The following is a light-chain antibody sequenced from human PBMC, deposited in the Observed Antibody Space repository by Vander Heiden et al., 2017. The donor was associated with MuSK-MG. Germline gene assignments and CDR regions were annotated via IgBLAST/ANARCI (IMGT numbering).Light chain of an antibody. Sequence: VLTQPPSVTAAVGKSASITCCGNKMGSKSVSWSQQTPGQAPVLVIYYDSDRPSVIPAEFSGSNCGVTATLTSSRVKAGDEADYCCQVCDDMSDHVVFGGGTKLTVL. CDR3: QVCDDMSDHVV. CDR1: KMGSKS. J-gene: IGLJ2*01. CDR2: YDS. V-gene: IGLV3-21*04.